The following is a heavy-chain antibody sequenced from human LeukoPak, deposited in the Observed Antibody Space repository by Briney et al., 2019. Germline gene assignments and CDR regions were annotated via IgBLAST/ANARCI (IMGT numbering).Heavy chain of an antibody. D-gene: IGHD6-19*01. Sequence: PSETLSLTCTVSGGSVSSSSFYWGWIRQPPGKGLEWIGEINHSGSTNYNPSLKSRVTTSVDTSKNQFSLTLSSVTAADTAVYYCARGTRLGIRRTPGDDSSGWYRDNWFDPWGQGTLVTVSS. CDR2: INHSGST. V-gene: IGHV4-39*07. J-gene: IGHJ5*02. CDR1: GGSVSSSSFY. CDR3: ARGTRLGIRRTPGDDSSGWYRDNWFDP.